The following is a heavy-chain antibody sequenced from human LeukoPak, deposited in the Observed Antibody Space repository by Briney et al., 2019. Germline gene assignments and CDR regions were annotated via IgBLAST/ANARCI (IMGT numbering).Heavy chain of an antibody. CDR1: GFTFISYY. CDR2: ISSRSSSI. Sequence: KPGGSLRLSCAASGFTFISYYMNWVRQAPGKGLEWVSSISSRSSSIYYADSLKGRFTISRDNAKNSLYLQMNSLRAEDTAVYYCARADYDSTSHIRGYFDYWGQGTLVTVSS. D-gene: IGHD3-22*01. CDR3: ARADYDSTSHIRGYFDY. V-gene: IGHV3-21*01. J-gene: IGHJ4*02.